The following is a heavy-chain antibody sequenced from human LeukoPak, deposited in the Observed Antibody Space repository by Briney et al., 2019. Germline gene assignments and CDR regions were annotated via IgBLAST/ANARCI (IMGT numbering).Heavy chain of an antibody. V-gene: IGHV4-30-4*07. Sequence: SETLSLTCAVSGGSISSGGYSWSWIRQPPGKGLEWIGYIYYSGSTYYNPSLKSRVTISVDTSKNQFSLKLSSVTAADTAVYYCARGGSTGEYYYYYYYMDVWGKGTTVTVSS. CDR1: GGSISSGGYS. CDR3: ARGGSTGEYYYYYYYMDV. D-gene: IGHD3-16*01. J-gene: IGHJ6*03. CDR2: IYYSGST.